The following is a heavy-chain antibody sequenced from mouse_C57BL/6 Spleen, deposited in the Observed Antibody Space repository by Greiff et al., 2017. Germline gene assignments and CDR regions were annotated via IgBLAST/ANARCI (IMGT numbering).Heavy chain of an antibody. CDR1: GYTFTSYW. Sequence: VQLQQPGAELVRPGTSVKLSCKASGYTFTSYWMHWVKQRPGQGLEWIGVIDPSDSYTNYNQKFKGKATLTVDTSSSTAYMQLSSLTSEDSAVYYCAPWGDDCDRGYAMDYWGQGTSVTVSS. CDR2: IDPSDSYT. D-gene: IGHD2-4*01. V-gene: IGHV1-59*01. CDR3: APWGDDCDRGYAMDY. J-gene: IGHJ4*01.